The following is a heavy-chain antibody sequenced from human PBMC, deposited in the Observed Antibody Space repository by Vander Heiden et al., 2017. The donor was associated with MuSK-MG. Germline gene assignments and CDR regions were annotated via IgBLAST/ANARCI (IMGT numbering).Heavy chain of an antibody. D-gene: IGHD3-10*01. Sequence: EVQLVESGGGLVQPGGSLKLSCAPAGFTFSGSAMHWVRQASGKGLEWVGRIRSKANSYATAYAASVKGRFTISRDDSKNTAYLQMNSLKTEDSAVYYCTTFTGGVIKGWYFDLWGRGTLVTVSS. J-gene: IGHJ2*01. CDR1: GFTFSGSA. CDR2: IRSKANSYAT. CDR3: TTFTGGVIKGWYFDL. V-gene: IGHV3-73*02.